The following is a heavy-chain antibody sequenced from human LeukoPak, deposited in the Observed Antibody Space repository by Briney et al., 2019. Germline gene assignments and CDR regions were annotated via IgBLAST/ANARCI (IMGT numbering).Heavy chain of an antibody. D-gene: IGHD3-3*01. CDR3: AKDGLWSGYYYFDY. V-gene: IGHV3-74*01. CDR1: GFTFSNYW. J-gene: IGHJ4*02. Sequence: GGSLRLSCAASGFTFSNYWMHWVRQAPGKGLVWVSRIKGDGSHTIYADSVKGRFTISRDNAKNTLYLQMNSLRAEDTAVYYCAKDGLWSGYYYFDYWGQGTLVTVSS. CDR2: IKGDGSHT.